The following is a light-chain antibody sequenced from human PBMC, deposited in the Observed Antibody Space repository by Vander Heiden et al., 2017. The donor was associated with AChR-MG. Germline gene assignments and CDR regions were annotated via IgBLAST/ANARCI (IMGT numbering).Light chain of an antibody. CDR3: QRYDNWLSFT. J-gene: IGKJ3*01. CDR1: QNIGSN. CDR2: GAS. V-gene: IGKV3-15*01. Sequence: ELVMTQSPATLSVFPGERPTLSCRASQNIGSNLAWFQQKPGQAPRLLIYGASTRATGIPARFSGSGSGTEFALTISSLQSEDFAIYYCQRYDNWLSFTFGHGTKVDIK.